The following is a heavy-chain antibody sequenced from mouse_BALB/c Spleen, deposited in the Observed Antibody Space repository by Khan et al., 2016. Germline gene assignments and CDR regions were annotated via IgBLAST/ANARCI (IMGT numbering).Heavy chain of an antibody. V-gene: IGHV1-9*01. CDR3: ARAWYSMDY. J-gene: IGHJ4*01. CDR2: ILPGNANS. Sequence: QVQLQQSGAELMKPGASVKISCKATGYTFSNYWIEWVKQRPGHGLEWIGDILPGNANSNYNENLKGKATLTADTSSNTAYMLLSSLTSEDSAVYYCARAWYSMDYWGQGTSVTVSS. CDR1: GYTFSNYW.